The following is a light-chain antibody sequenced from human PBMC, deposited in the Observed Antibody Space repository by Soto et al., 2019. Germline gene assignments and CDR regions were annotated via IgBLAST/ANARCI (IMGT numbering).Light chain of an antibody. CDR3: QQYGVTPPNT. CDR1: QIVSSTY. V-gene: IGKV3-20*01. J-gene: IGKJ4*01. Sequence: SVLTQSPRTLSLSPGERATLSCRAIQIVSSTYLAWFQQKAGQAPRLLIYGASTRATGIPDRFSGSGSGTDFTLTISGLEPEDFALYYCQQYGVTPPNTFGGGTKVDIK. CDR2: GAS.